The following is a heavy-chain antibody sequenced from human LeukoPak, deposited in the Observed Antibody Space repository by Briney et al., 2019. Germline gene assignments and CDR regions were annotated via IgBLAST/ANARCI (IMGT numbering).Heavy chain of an antibody. CDR2: ISSSGGST. J-gene: IGHJ4*02. CDR3: ANGPNGH. V-gene: IGHV3-23*01. Sequence: GGSLRLSCAASGFTFSSYGMSWVRQAPGKGLEWVSAISSSGGSTYYTDSVRGRFTISRDNSKNTLYLQMNSLRAEDTAVYYCANGPNGHWGQGTLVTVSS. D-gene: IGHD1-1*01. CDR1: GFTFSSYG.